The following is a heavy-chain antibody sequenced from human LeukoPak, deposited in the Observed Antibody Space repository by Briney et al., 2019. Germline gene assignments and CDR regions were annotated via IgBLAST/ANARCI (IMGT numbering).Heavy chain of an antibody. V-gene: IGHV3-48*01. CDR2: INLNSRTI. CDR1: GFTFSTYG. D-gene: IGHD6-6*01. J-gene: IGHJ4*02. Sequence: GGSLRPSCAASGFTFSTYGMNWVRQAPGKGLEWVSYINLNSRTIDYADSVRGRFTISRDNAKSSLYLQMYSLRADDTAVYYCARGGAARPDYWGQGTLVTVFS. CDR3: ARGGAARPDY.